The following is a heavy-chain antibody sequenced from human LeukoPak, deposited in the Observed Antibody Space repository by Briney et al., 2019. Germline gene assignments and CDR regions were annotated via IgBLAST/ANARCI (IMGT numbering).Heavy chain of an antibody. Sequence: GSLRLSCAASGFTLSSYSMNWIRQPPGKGLEWIGYVSYSGSTYYNPSLKSRVTISVDTSKNQFSLNLRSVTAADTAVYYCARGYDYADKWGQGTLVTVSS. V-gene: IGHV4-59*01. D-gene: IGHD3-16*01. CDR1: GFTLSSYS. CDR3: ARGYDYADK. CDR2: VSYSGST. J-gene: IGHJ4*02.